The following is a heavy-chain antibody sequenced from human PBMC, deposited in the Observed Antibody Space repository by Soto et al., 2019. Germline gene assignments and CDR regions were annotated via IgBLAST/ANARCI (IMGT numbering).Heavy chain of an antibody. V-gene: IGHV4-34*01. Sequence: SETLSLTCAVYGGSFRGYYWSWIRQPPGKGLEWIGDINHSGSSNQNPSLKSRVTISVDTSKNQFSLKLKSLTAADTAVYYCARGITSTPAVQGDAPDNCYFDSWGLGTLVTVSS. D-gene: IGHD1-1*01. CDR1: GGSFRGYY. CDR2: INHSGSS. J-gene: IGHJ4*02. CDR3: ARGITSTPAVQGDAPDNCYFDS.